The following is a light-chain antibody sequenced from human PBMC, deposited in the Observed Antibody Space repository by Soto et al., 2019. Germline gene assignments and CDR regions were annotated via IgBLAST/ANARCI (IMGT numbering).Light chain of an antibody. CDR1: QIINRY. V-gene: IGKV1-39*01. CDR3: QHYNSYSEA. J-gene: IGKJ1*01. Sequence: DIQMTQSPSSLSASVGDRVTITCRASQIINRYLNWYQQKPGKAPKLLIYAASSLQSGVPSRFSGSGSGTDFTLTISSLQPEDFATYYCQHYNSYSEAFGQGTKVDI. CDR2: AAS.